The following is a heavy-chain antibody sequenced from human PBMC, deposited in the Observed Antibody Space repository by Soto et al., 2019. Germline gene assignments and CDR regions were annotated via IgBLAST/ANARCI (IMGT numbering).Heavy chain of an antibody. CDR1: GGSISSGGYY. Sequence: QVQLQESGPGLVKPSQTLSLTCTVSGGSISSGGYYWSWIRQHPGKGLEWIGYIYYSGSTYYNPSLKSRVTISVHTSKNQFSLKLSSVTAADTAVYYCARDGAGIAAIDYWGQGTLVTVSS. CDR2: IYYSGST. D-gene: IGHD6-13*01. J-gene: IGHJ4*02. V-gene: IGHV4-31*03. CDR3: ARDGAGIAAIDY.